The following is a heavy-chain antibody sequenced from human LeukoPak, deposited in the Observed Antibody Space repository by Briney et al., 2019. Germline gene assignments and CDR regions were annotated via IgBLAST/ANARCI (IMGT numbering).Heavy chain of an antibody. CDR3: ARDQKDRSSWDGWFDP. CDR2: IYTSGST. V-gene: IGHV4-4*07. J-gene: IGHJ5*02. CDR1: GGSISSYY. D-gene: IGHD6-13*01. Sequence: SETLSLTCTVSGGSISSYYWSWIRQPAGKGLEWIGRIYTSGSTNYNPSLKSRDTMSVDTSKNQFSLKLSSVTAADTAVYYCARDQKDRSSWDGWFDPWGQGTLVTVSS.